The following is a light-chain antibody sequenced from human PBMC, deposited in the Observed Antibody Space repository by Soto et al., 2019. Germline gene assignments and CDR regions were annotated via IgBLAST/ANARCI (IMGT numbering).Light chain of an antibody. CDR1: QGISTY. CDR3: HQSYDIPT. Sequence: DIQMTQSPSSLSASVGDRVTITCRASQGISTYLNWYLQKPGKAPKLLIYAASSLQSGVPSRFSGSGSGADFTLTVSSLQPEDFATYYCHQSYDIPTFGQGTRLEI. CDR2: AAS. V-gene: IGKV1-39*01. J-gene: IGKJ5*01.